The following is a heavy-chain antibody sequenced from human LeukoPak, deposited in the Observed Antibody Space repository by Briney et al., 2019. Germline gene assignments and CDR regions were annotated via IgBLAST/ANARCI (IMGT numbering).Heavy chain of an antibody. J-gene: IGHJ6*02. CDR3: ARTSYSGSTYYYGMDV. Sequence: GGSLRLSCAASGFTLSSYGMHWVRQAPGKGLEWVAVIWYDGSNKYYADSVKGRFTISRDNSKNTLYLQMNSLRAEDTAVYYCARTSYSGSTYYYGMDVWGQGTTVTVSS. V-gene: IGHV3-33*01. CDR2: IWYDGSNK. D-gene: IGHD5-12*01. CDR1: GFTLSSYG.